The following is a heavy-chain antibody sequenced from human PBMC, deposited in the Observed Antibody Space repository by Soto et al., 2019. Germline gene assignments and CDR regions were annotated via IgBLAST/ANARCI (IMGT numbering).Heavy chain of an antibody. D-gene: IGHD3-10*01. CDR2: INNGGSS. CDR1: GGSFSGYY. Sequence: QVHLQQWGAGLLKPSETLSLTCAVYGGSFSGYYWSWIRQPPGKGLEWIGEINNGGSSNYNPSLKSRGSMSVGTSNNQFFLKLTSVTAADTAVYYCARGRGDGYNQNWYFDLWGRGTLVTVPS. J-gene: IGHJ2*01. CDR3: ARGRGDGYNQNWYFDL. V-gene: IGHV4-34*01.